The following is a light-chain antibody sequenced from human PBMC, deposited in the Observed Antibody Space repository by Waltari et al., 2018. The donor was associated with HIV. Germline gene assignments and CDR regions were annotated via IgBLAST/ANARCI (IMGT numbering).Light chain of an antibody. Sequence: QSALTQPASVSGSPGQSITISCTGTSRDVGGYKSVSCYQQHPGKAPKRMIFDVSNRPSGVSNRFSGSKSGNTASLTSSGLQAEDEAHYFCSSYSSSTALVVFGGGTKVTVL. CDR2: DVS. V-gene: IGLV2-14*03. CDR3: SSYSSSTALVV. CDR1: SRDVGGYKS. J-gene: IGLJ2*01.